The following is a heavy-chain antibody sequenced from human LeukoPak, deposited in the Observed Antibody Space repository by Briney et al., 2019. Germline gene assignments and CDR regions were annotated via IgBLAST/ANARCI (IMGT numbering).Heavy chain of an antibody. J-gene: IGHJ4*02. CDR3: ARDHIPAYDSSGYYCFY. CDR1: GFSFSRYW. CDR2: IKEDGSEK. D-gene: IGHD3-22*01. Sequence: PGGSLRLSCVASGFSFSRYWMSWVRQAPGKGLEWVANIKEDGSEKYYVDSVKGRFTISRDNAKNSVYLQMNSLRAEDTAVYYCARDHIPAYDSSGYYCFYWGQGTLVTVSS. V-gene: IGHV3-7*01.